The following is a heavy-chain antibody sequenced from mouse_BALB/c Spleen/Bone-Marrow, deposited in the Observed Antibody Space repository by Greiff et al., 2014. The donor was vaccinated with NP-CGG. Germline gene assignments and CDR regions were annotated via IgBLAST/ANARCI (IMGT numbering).Heavy chain of an antibody. V-gene: IGHV5-6*02. CDR3: ARRGYDNSYWYFGV. CDR1: GFTFSSYG. Sequence: DVQLVESGGDLVKPGGSLKLSCAASGFTFSSYGMSWVRQTPDKRLEWVATISSGGSHTYYPDSVKGRFTISRDNAKNTLYLQMGSLKSEDTAIYYCARRGYDNSYWYFGVWGAGTTVTVSS. J-gene: IGHJ1*01. CDR2: ISSGGSHT. D-gene: IGHD2-10*02.